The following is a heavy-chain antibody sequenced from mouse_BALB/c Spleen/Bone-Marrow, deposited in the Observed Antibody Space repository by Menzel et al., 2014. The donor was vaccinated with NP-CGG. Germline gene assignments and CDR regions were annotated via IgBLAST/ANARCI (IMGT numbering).Heavy chain of an antibody. CDR3: ALNWDSAY. CDR1: GFTFSSYG. D-gene: IGHD4-1*02. V-gene: IGHV5-6*02. Sequence: DVMLVESGGDLVKPGGSLKLSCAASGFTFSSYGMSWVRQTPDKRLGWVATINNGGTYTYYPDSVKGRFTISRDNAKNTLYLQMSSLKSEDTAMYYCALNWDSAYWGQATLVTVSA. J-gene: IGHJ3*01. CDR2: INNGGTYT.